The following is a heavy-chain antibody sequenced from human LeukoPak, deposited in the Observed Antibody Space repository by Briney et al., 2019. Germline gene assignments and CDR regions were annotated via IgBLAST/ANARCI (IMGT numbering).Heavy chain of an antibody. Sequence: SVKVSCKASGGTFSSYAISWVRQAPGQGLEWMGGIIPIFGTANYAQKFQGRVTITADESTSTAYVELSSLRSEDTAVYYCARGVGYSYGVNFDYWGQGTLVTVSS. V-gene: IGHV1-69*13. D-gene: IGHD5-18*01. CDR3: ARGVGYSYGVNFDY. CDR2: IIPIFGTA. CDR1: GGTFSSYA. J-gene: IGHJ4*02.